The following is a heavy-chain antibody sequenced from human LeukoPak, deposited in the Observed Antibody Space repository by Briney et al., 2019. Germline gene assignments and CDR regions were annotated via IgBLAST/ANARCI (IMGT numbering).Heavy chain of an antibody. CDR3: AREAYYDFWAGGYYYYYMDV. CDR2: ISSSGSTI. J-gene: IGHJ6*03. CDR1: GFTFSSYE. Sequence: GGSLRLSCAASGFTFSSYEMKWVRQAPGKGLEWVSYISSSGSTIYYADSVKGRFTISRDNAKNSLYLQMNSLRAEATAVYYCAREAYYDFWAGGYYYYYMDVWGKGTTVTVSS. D-gene: IGHD3-3*01. V-gene: IGHV3-48*03.